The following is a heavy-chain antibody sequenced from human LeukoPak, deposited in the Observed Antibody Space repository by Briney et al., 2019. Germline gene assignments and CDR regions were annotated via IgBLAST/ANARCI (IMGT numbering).Heavy chain of an antibody. CDR3: ARVLTGTFGYYYYMDV. CDR2: IYYSGST. J-gene: IGHJ6*03. D-gene: IGHD1-14*01. Sequence: SETLSLTCTVSGGSISSYYWSWIRQPPGKGLGWIGYIYYSGSTNYNPSLKSRVTISVDTSKNQFSLKLSSVTAADTAVYYCARVLTGTFGYYYYMDVWGKGTTVTVSS. CDR1: GGSISSYY. V-gene: IGHV4-59*01.